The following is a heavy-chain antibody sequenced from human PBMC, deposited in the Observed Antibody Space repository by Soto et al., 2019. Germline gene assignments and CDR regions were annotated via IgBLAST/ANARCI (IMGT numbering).Heavy chain of an antibody. CDR1: GGSISGGDYY. V-gene: IGHV4-30-4*01. CDR2: VYYSGST. Sequence: PSETLSLTCTVSGGSISGGDYYWSWIRQPPGKGLEWIGYVYYSGSTYYNPSLKSRVTISVDTSKNPSSQKLSSVPAADTAAYYGARDRKDTAMARNWYDPSVQGSVVTVS. CDR3: ARDRKDTAMARNWYDP. J-gene: IGHJ5*02. D-gene: IGHD5-18*01.